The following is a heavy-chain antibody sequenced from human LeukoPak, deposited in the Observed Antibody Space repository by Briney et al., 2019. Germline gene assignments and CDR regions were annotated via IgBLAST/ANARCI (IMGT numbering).Heavy chain of an antibody. V-gene: IGHV3-23*01. CDR3: AKAAEPYYDILTGSDY. CDR2: ISGSGGST. J-gene: IGHJ4*02. D-gene: IGHD3-9*01. Sequence: GGSLRLSCAASGFTFSSYAMSLVRQAPGKGLEWVSAISGSGGSTYYADSVKGRFTISRDNSKNTLYLQMNSLRAEDTAVYYCAKAAEPYYDILTGSDYWGQGTLVTVSS. CDR1: GFTFSSYA.